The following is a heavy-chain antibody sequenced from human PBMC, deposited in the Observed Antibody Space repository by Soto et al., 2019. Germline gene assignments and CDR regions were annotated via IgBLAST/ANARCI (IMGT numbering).Heavy chain of an antibody. CDR1: GGSISSGGYY. CDR2: IYYSGST. CDR3: ARDLVEDSSGIYYYYGMDV. D-gene: IGHD3-22*01. V-gene: IGHV4-31*03. Sequence: QVQLQESGPGLVKPSQTLSLTCTVSGGSISSGGYYWSWIRQHPGKGLEWIGYIYYSGSTYYNPSLMSRVTISVDTSKNQSSLKLSSVTAADTAVYYCARDLVEDSSGIYYYYGMDVWGQGTTVTVSS. J-gene: IGHJ6*02.